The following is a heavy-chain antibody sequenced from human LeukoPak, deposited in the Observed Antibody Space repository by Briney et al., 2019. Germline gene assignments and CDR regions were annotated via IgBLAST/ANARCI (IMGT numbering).Heavy chain of an antibody. Sequence: SETLSLTCTVSGGSISSYYWSWIRQPPGKGLEWIGYIYYSGSTNYNPSPKSRVTISVDTSKNQFSLKLSSVTAADTAVYYCARDLGYYDSSGYQAYWYFDLWGRGTLVTVSS. CDR2: IYYSGST. D-gene: IGHD3-22*01. J-gene: IGHJ2*01. CDR3: ARDLGYYDSSGYQAYWYFDL. CDR1: GGSISSYY. V-gene: IGHV4-59*01.